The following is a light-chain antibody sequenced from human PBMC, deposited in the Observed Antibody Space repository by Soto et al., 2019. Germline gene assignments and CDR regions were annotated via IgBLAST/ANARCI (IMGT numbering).Light chain of an antibody. V-gene: IGKV1-9*01. CDR3: EQLNSYPRT. CDR2: AAS. CDR1: QGISSK. Sequence: DIQLTQSPSFLSASVGDRVTITCRASQGISSKLAWYQQKPGKAPYLLIYAASALQSGVPSKFSGSGSGTEFTLTISSLQPEDFAAYYCEQLNSYPRTFGQGTKVEIK. J-gene: IGKJ1*01.